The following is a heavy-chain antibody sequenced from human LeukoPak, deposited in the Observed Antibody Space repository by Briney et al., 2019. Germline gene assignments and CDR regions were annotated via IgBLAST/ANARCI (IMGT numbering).Heavy chain of an antibody. CDR3: ARFATYGSGTYAFDY. Sequence: GGSLRLSCAASGFIFENYAMHWVRQAPGKGLEWVSGISWNSGRIGYADSVKGRFTISRDNAKNSLYLQMNSLRTEDTALYYCARFATYGSGTYAFDYWGQGTLVTVSS. CDR2: ISWNSGRI. V-gene: IGHV3-9*01. CDR1: GFIFENYA. J-gene: IGHJ4*02. D-gene: IGHD3-10*01.